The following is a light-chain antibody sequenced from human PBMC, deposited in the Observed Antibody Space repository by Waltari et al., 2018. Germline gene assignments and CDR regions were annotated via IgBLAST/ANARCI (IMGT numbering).Light chain of an antibody. Sequence: QSALTQAASLSGSPGQPITISCTGTSRDIGSYNYVSWYQQHPGKAPKLIIYDVSNRPSGVSNRFSGSKSGNTASLTISGLQAEDEADYYCNSYANSNTRVFGGGTKLTVL. CDR3: NSYANSNTRV. J-gene: IGLJ3*02. CDR2: DVS. V-gene: IGLV2-14*03. CDR1: SRDIGSYNY.